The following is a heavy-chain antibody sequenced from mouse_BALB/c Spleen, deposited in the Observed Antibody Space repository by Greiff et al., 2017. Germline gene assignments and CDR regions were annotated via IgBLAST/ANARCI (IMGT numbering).Heavy chain of an antibody. V-gene: IGHV1-4*01. Sequence: QVQLQQSGAELARPGASVKMSCKASGYTFTSYTMHWVKQRPGQGLEWIGYINPSSGYTNYNQKFKDKATLTADKSSSTAYMQLSSLTSEDSAVYYCAREVREYWYFDVWGAGTTVTVSS. J-gene: IGHJ1*01. CDR3: AREVREYWYFDV. D-gene: IGHD2-14*01. CDR2: INPSSGYT. CDR1: GYTFTSYT.